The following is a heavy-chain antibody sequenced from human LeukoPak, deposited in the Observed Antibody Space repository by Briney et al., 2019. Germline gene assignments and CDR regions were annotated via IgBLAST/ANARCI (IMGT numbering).Heavy chain of an antibody. V-gene: IGHV1-8*03. CDR1: RYTFTSYD. J-gene: IGHJ6*03. Sequence: ASVKVSCKASRYTFTSYDINWVRQATGQGLEWMGWMNPNSRNTGYAQKFQGRVTITRNTSISTAYMELSSLRSEDTAVYYCARAKYSSSWYDPSPYYYYYMDVWGKGTTVTFSS. CDR2: MNPNSRNT. CDR3: ARAKYSSSWYDPSPYYYYYMDV. D-gene: IGHD6-13*01.